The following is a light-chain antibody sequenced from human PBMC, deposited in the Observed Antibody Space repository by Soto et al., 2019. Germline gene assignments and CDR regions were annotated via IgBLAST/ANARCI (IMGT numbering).Light chain of an antibody. J-gene: IGKJ1*01. V-gene: IGKV1-5*01. CDR2: DAS. CDR1: QSISSW. Sequence: DIQMTQSPSTLSASVGDRVTITCRASQSISSWLAWYQQKPGKAPKLLIYDASSLESGVPSRFSGSGSGTEFPLTISSLQPDDFATYYCQQYNSYSGTFGQGTK. CDR3: QQYNSYSGT.